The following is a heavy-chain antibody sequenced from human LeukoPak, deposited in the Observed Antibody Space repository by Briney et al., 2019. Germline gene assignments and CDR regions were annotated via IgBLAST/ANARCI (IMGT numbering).Heavy chain of an antibody. CDR1: GFTFTSAW. Sequence: GGSLRLSCAASGFTFTSAWMSWVRQAPGKGLEWVSSISGGGGNTDYADSVKGRFTISRDNSKNTLYLQMSSLRAEDTAVYYCAKDMYYGSGSNFDYWGQGTLVTVSS. J-gene: IGHJ4*02. CDR3: AKDMYYGSGSNFDY. D-gene: IGHD3-10*01. V-gene: IGHV3-23*01. CDR2: ISGGGGNT.